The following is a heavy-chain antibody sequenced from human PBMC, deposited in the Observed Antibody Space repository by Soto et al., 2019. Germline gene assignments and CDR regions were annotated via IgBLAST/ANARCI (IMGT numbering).Heavy chain of an antibody. Sequence: QVQLQESGPGLVKPSGTLSLTCTVSGVSINNGNDYWTWIRQHPGKGLEWIGHVHYSGSIHYNPSLQLRVTMSGDTSKNQVCLELSSATVADTAVYYCVRGTDLSQCGFWGQGTLVTVSS. D-gene: IGHD6-25*01. J-gene: IGHJ4*02. CDR2: VHYSGSI. CDR1: GVSINNGNDY. CDR3: VRGTDLSQCGF. V-gene: IGHV4-31*03.